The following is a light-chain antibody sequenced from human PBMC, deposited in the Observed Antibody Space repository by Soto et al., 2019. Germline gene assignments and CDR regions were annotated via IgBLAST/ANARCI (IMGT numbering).Light chain of an antibody. CDR3: QQYDNLLLT. J-gene: IGKJ4*01. Sequence: DLPMTQSPSSLSASLGDTVTITCQASHDITNYLNWYQHKPGKAPKLLIYDVSNLEAGVPSRFSGSGSGTHFVFTISSLQPEDVATYYCQQYDNLLLTFGGGTKVEIK. CDR1: HDITNY. V-gene: IGKV1-33*01. CDR2: DVS.